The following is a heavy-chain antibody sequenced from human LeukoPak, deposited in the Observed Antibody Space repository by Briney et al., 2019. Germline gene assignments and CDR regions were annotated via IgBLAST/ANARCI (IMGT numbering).Heavy chain of an antibody. J-gene: IGHJ4*02. Sequence: GGSLRLSCAASGFTFDDSAMHWVRQAPGKGLEWVSLISGDGGSTYYADSVKGRLTISRDNSKNSLYLQMNSLRTEDTALYYCAKDGYGSGSYYPHYWGQGTLVTVSS. CDR3: AKDGYGSGSYYPHY. CDR1: GFTFDDSA. D-gene: IGHD3-10*01. CDR2: ISGDGGST. V-gene: IGHV3-43*02.